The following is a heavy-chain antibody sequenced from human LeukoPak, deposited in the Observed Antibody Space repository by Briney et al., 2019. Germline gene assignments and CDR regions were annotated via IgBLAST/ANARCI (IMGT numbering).Heavy chain of an antibody. CDR1: GFTFSNYA. Sequence: PGGSLRLSCAASGFTFSNYAMNWVRQAPGKGLDWVSAISGGGDSTYSADSVKGRFTISRDNSKNTLYLQMSSLRAEDTAVYYCAKDASNYFWYFDLWGRGTLVTVSS. D-gene: IGHD1-1*01. CDR2: ISGGGDST. V-gene: IGHV3-23*01. CDR3: AKDASNYFWYFDL. J-gene: IGHJ2*01.